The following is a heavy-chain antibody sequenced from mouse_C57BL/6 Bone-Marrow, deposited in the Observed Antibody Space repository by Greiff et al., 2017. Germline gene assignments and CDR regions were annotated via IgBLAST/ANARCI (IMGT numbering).Heavy chain of an antibody. CDR1: GFSLTSYG. CDR3: ARDYYGRSHDYFDY. CDR2: IWSGGST. Sequence: VQLQQSGPGLVQPSPSLSISCTVSGFSLTSYGVHWVRQSPGKGLEWLGVIWSGGSTDYNAAFISRLSISKDNSKNQVFFKMNSLQADDTAIYYGARDYYGRSHDYFDYWGQGTTLTVSS. V-gene: IGHV2-2*01. J-gene: IGHJ2*01. D-gene: IGHD1-1*01.